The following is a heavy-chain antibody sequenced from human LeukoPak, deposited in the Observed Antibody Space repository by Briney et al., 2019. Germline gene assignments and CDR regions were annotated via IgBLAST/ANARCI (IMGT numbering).Heavy chain of an antibody. Sequence: GGSLRLFCAASGFSFSIYGMNWIRQAPGKGLEWVAYTNGNTDTIHYADSVKGRFTISRDNAKSSLYLQMNSLRTEDTALHYCVRGQRNHDNWFDPWGQGTLVTVSS. J-gene: IGHJ5*02. D-gene: IGHD1-14*01. V-gene: IGHV3-48*01. CDR1: GFSFSIYG. CDR2: TNGNTDTI. CDR3: VRGQRNHDNWFDP.